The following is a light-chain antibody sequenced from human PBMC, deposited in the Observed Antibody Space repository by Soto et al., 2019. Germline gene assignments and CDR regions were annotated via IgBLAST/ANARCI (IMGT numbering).Light chain of an antibody. J-gene: IGLJ2*01. CDR1: SSNIGAGYD. V-gene: IGLV1-40*01. CDR3: QSYGSSRSGVV. Sequence: QLVLTQPPSVSGAPGQRVTISCTGSSSNIGAGYDVHWYQQLPGTAPKLLIYGNSNRPSGVPDRFSGSKSGTSASLAITGLQAEDEADYYCQSYGSSRSGVVFGGGTALTVL. CDR2: GNS.